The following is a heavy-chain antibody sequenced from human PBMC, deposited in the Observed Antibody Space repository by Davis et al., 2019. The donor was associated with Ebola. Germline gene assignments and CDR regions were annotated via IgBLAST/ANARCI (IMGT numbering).Heavy chain of an antibody. CDR1: GFTVSSNY. D-gene: IGHD3-22*01. J-gene: IGHJ4*02. Sequence: GESLKISCAASGFTVSSNYMSWVRQAPGKGLEWVSVIYSGGSTYYADSVKGRFTISRHNSNNTLYLQMNSLRAEDTAVYYCAANHYYDSSGYYAINYWGQGTLVTVSS. CDR2: IYSGGST. CDR3: AANHYYDSSGYYAINY. V-gene: IGHV3-53*04.